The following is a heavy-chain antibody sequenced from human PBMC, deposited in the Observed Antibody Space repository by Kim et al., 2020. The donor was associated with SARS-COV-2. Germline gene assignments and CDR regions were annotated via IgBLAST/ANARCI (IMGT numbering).Heavy chain of an antibody. CDR1: GFTYSNFR. CDR2: IKEDGSEQ. CDR3: GRGGMYPDF. J-gene: IGHJ4*02. D-gene: IGHD1-26*01. V-gene: IGHV3-7*01. Sequence: GGSLRLSCVASGFTYSNFRMTWVRQAAGKGLEWVANIKEDGSEQHYDDSVKGRFTISRDNAENSLYLQMNSLRADETAVYYCGRGGMYPDFRGQGTLVT.